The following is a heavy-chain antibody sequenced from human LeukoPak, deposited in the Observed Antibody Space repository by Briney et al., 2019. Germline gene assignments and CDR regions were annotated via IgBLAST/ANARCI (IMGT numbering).Heavy chain of an antibody. Sequence: GGSLRLSCAASGLGFSGSAMHWVRQASGKGLEWVGRIRSKANNYATAYAASVKDRFTISRDDSKNTAYLQVNSLKTEDTAVYYCASPSLYYMDVWGKGTTVTVSS. V-gene: IGHV3-73*01. J-gene: IGHJ6*03. CDR1: GLGFSGSA. CDR3: ASPSLYYMDV. CDR2: IRSKANNYAT.